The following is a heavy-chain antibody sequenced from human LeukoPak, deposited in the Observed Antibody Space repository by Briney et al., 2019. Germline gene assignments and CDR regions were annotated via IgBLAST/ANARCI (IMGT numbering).Heavy chain of an antibody. Sequence: SVKVSCKASGGTFSSYAISWVRQAPGQGLEWMGRIIPIFGTANYAQKFQGRVTITADESTSTAYMELSSLRSEDTAVYYCAREKIVVVPAAMVGWFDPWGQGTLVTVSS. CDR1: GGTFSSYA. CDR3: AREKIVVVPAAMVGWFDP. V-gene: IGHV1-69*13. J-gene: IGHJ5*02. CDR2: IIPIFGTA. D-gene: IGHD2-2*01.